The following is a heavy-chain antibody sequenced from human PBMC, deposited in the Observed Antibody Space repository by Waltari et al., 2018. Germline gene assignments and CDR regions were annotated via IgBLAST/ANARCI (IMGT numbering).Heavy chain of an antibody. CDR1: GYTFLSYY. D-gene: IGHD4-17*01. CDR2: LNPNTGDT. Sequence: QVQLVQSGTEVKKPGDSVKVSCKASGYTFLSYYLHCVRQATGQGSEWMGRLNPNTGDTVCAQGFKGRATMTRDTSIATAYLELSRLRSDDTAVYYCARDLGHHGDYALGRIDYWGQGTLVTVSS. V-gene: IGHV1-2*06. CDR3: ARDLGHHGDYALGRIDY. J-gene: IGHJ4*02.